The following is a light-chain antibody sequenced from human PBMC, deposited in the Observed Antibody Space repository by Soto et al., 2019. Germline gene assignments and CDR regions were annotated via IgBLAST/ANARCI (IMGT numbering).Light chain of an antibody. J-gene: IGKJ4*01. CDR1: QGIDNY. CDR2: AAS. Sequence: DIKMNQSPSSLSASVGERVNITCRASQGIDNYLAWYQQKPGKAPKLLIYAASTLQSGVPSRFTGSGSGTDFTLTISSLQPEDAATYYCQKCKVAPFTFGGGTKVDIK. V-gene: IGKV1-27*01. CDR3: QKCKVAPFT.